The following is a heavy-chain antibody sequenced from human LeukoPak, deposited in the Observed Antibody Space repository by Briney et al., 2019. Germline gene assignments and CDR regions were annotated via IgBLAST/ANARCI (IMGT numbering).Heavy chain of an antibody. CDR2: IRYDGSNK. CDR3: AKDRGLLWFGDLDY. V-gene: IGHV3-30*02. Sequence: LSGGSLRLSCAASGFTFSSYGMHWVRQAPGKGLEWVAFIRYDGSNKYYADSVKGRFTISRDNSKNTLYLQMNSLRAEDTAVYYCAKDRGLLWFGDLDYWGQGTLVTVSS. D-gene: IGHD3-10*01. J-gene: IGHJ4*02. CDR1: GFTFSSYG.